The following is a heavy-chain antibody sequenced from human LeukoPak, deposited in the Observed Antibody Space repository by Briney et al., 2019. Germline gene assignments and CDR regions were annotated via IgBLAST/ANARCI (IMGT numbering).Heavy chain of an antibody. CDR1: GFTFSSYA. D-gene: IGHD3-9*01. V-gene: IGHV3-23*01. J-gene: IGHJ4*02. CDR3: AKSPTPRGYYYIIDPYFDY. CDR2: ISGSGGST. Sequence: GGSLRLSCAASGFTFSSYAMSWVRQAPGKGLEWVSAISGSGGSTYYADSVKGRFTISRDNSKNTLYLQMNSLRAEDTAVYYCAKSPTPRGYYYIIDPYFDYWGQGTLVTVSS.